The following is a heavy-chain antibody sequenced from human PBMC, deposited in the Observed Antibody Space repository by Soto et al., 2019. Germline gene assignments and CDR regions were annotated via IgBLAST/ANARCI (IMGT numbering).Heavy chain of an antibody. D-gene: IGHD4-4*01. CDR1: GYTFTSYD. CDR2: MNPNSGNT. V-gene: IGHV1-8*01. CDR3: ARGVTTYYYYYYGMDV. J-gene: IGHJ6*02. Sequence: QVQLVQSGAEVKKPGASVKVSCKASGYTFTSYDINWVRQATGQGLEWMGWMNPNSGNTGYAQKFQGRVTMTRNTSISTAYMELSSLRSEDTAVYYCARGVTTYYYYYYGMDVWGQGTTVTVSS.